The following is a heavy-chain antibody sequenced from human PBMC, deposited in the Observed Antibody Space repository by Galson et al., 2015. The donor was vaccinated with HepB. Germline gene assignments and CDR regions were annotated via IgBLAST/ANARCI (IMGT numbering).Heavy chain of an antibody. CDR3: ARSVSQHLGHFDY. V-gene: IGHV1-46*01. D-gene: IGHD6-13*01. CDR1: GFTFTKYY. CDR2: INPSLGST. J-gene: IGHJ4*02. Sequence: SVKVSCKASGFTFTKYYMHWVRQAPGQGLDWMGIINPSLGSTYYAQTFQGRVTMTRDTSTSTVYMELSSLRSEDTAVYFCARSVSQHLGHFDYWGQGTLVTVSS.